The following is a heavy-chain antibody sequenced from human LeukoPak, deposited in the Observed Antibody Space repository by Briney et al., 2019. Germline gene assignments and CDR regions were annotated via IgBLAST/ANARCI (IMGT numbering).Heavy chain of an antibody. D-gene: IGHD5-18*01. V-gene: IGHV1-46*01. CDR3: ARDDVDTPMEFDY. CDR1: GYTFTSYY. Sequence: ASVKVSCKASGYTFTSYYMHWVRQAPGQGLEWMGIINPSGGSTSYAQKFQGRVTMTRDTSTSTAYMELRSLRSDDTAVYYCARDDVDTPMEFDYWGQGTLVTVSS. J-gene: IGHJ4*02. CDR2: INPSGGST.